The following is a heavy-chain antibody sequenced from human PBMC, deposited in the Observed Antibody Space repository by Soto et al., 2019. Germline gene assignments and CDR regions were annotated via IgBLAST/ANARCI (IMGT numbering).Heavy chain of an antibody. J-gene: IGHJ4*02. CDR3: AREQSGGRSLDS. Sequence: QVQLVESGGGLVKPGESLRLSCAASGFTFSHYSMTWIRQAPGKGLEWVSYISSSGSYTNYADSLQGRFIVSRDSARNSFFLQMHSLRADDTAVYYCAREQSGGRSLDSWGQGTLVTVSS. D-gene: IGHD1-26*01. CDR2: ISSSGSYT. CDR1: GFTFSHYS. V-gene: IGHV3-11*06.